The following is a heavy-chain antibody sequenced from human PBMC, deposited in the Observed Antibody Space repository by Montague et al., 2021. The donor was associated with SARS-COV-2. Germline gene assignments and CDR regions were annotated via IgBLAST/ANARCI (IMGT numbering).Heavy chain of an antibody. CDR3: ARRESMVRGVIITFSSPFDY. J-gene: IGHJ4*02. CDR2: IHSSGTT. D-gene: IGHD3-10*01. Sequence: SETLSLTCIVSGGSLYSYSWSWIRQSPGKGLEWIGFIHSSGTTNYNLSLKSRVTISVDTSKNQFSLKLSSVTAADTAVYYCARRESMVRGVIITFSSPFDYWGQGTLVTVSS. CDR1: GGSLYSYS. V-gene: IGHV4-4*08.